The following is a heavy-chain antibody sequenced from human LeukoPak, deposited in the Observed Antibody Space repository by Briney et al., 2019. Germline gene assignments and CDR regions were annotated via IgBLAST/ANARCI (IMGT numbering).Heavy chain of an antibody. V-gene: IGHV3-11*04. D-gene: IGHD3-22*01. CDR2: ITSSGNTI. CDR3: ARANYYDISGYDY. J-gene: IGHJ4*02. Sequence: PVGSLRLSCAASGFTFSDYYMSWIRQAPGKGLEWVSYITSSGNTIYYADSVKGRFTISRDNAKNSLYLQMNSLRAEDTAVYYCARANYYDISGYDYWGQGSLVTVSS. CDR1: GFTFSDYY.